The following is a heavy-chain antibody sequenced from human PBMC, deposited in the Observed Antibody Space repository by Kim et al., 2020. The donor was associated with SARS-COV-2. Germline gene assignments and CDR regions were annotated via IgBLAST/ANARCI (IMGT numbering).Heavy chain of an antibody. CDR3: AKALYGSGSWTFDY. J-gene: IGHJ4*02. D-gene: IGHD3-10*01. V-gene: IGHV3-23*01. Sequence: DSGKGRYTIPRDKSKNTLYLQMNSRRAEETAVYYCAKALYGSGSWTFDYWGQGTLVTVSS.